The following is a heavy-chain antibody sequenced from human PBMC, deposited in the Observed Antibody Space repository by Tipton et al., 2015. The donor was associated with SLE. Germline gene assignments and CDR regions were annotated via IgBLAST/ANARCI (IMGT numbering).Heavy chain of an antibody. J-gene: IGHJ6*03. D-gene: IGHD2-8*01. CDR1: GGSISSSSYY. CDR2: IYYSGST. Sequence: TLSLTCTVSGGSISSSSYYWGWIHQPPGKGLEWIGSIYYSGSTYYNPSLKSRVTISVDTSKNQFSLKLSSVTAADTAVYYCARQTGAVYAKYMDVWGKGTTVTVSS. V-gene: IGHV4-39*01. CDR3: ARQTGAVYAKYMDV.